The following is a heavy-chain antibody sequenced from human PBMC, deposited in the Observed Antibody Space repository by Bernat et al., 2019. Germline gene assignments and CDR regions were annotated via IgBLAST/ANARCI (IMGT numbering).Heavy chain of an antibody. V-gene: IGHV3-64D*06. CDR3: VKDEYNLGHDAFDI. CDR2: ISSSGDNS. Sequence: EVQLVESGGGLVQPGGFLRLSCSASGFTFDDFAFHWVRQAPGTGLQYVSGISSSGDNSSYADSVKGRFTISRDNSRNTLYLEMSSLRTEDTAVYFCVKDEYNLGHDAFDIWGQGTMVTVSS. D-gene: IGHD2/OR15-2a*01. J-gene: IGHJ3*02. CDR1: GFTFDDFA.